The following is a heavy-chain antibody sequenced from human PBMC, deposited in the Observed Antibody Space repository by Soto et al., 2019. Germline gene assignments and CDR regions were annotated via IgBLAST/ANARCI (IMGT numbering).Heavy chain of an antibody. J-gene: IGHJ3*01. CDR1: GFTFRIYA. D-gene: IGHD6-19*01. CDR3: AKGRVGVAVTSDDAFDL. CDR2: ITASGDST. Sequence: EVQLVESGGGLVQPGGSLRLSCAASGFTFRIYAMSWVRQAPGKGLQWVSSITASGDSTYYADSVKGRLNISRDNSSNTLYLQMNSLRAEDTAVYYCAKGRVGVAVTSDDAFDLWGQWTMVTVSS. V-gene: IGHV3-23*04.